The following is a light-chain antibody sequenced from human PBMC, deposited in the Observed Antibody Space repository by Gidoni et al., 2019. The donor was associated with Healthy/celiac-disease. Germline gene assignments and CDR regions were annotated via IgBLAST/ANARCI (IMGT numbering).Light chain of an antibody. CDR2: DNN. CDR1: SSNIGNNY. Sequence: QSVLTQPPSVSAAPGQKVTISCSGSSSNIGNNYVSWYQQLPGTAPKLLIYDNNKRPSGIPARFSGSQSGPSATLGITGLQTGDEADYYCGTWDSSLSVVVFGGGTKLTVL. V-gene: IGLV1-51*01. J-gene: IGLJ2*01. CDR3: GTWDSSLSVVV.